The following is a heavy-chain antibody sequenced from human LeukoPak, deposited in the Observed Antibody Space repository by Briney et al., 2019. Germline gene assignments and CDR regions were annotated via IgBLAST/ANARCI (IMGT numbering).Heavy chain of an antibody. CDR3: ARAQLWLRSDAFDI. Sequence: GESLKISCKGSGYSFTSYWIGWVRQMPGKDLEWLGIIYPGDSDTRYSPSFQGQVTISADKSISTAYLQWSSLKASDTAMYYCARAQLWLRSDAFDIWGQGTMVTVSS. CDR1: GYSFTSYW. D-gene: IGHD5-18*01. V-gene: IGHV5-51*01. J-gene: IGHJ3*02. CDR2: IYPGDSDT.